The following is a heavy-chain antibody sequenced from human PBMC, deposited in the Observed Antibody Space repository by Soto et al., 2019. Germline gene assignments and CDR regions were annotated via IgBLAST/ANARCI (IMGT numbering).Heavy chain of an antibody. Sequence: QVQLVQSGAEVKKPGASVKVSCKASGYTFTSYGISWVRQAPGQGLEWMGGISAYNGNTNYAQKLQGRVTMTTDTSTSTAYMELRSLRSDDTAVYYSARLNELSGSYGPGSRYNWFDPWCQVTLVTVSS. D-gene: IGHD1-26*01. CDR2: ISAYNGNT. J-gene: IGHJ5*02. CDR3: ARLNELSGSYGPGSRYNWFDP. CDR1: GYTFTSYG. V-gene: IGHV1-18*01.